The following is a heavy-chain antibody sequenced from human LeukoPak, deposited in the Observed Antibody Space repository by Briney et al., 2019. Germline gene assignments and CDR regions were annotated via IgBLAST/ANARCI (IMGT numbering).Heavy chain of an antibody. V-gene: IGHV3-15*07. Sequence: PGGSLRLSCAASGFTFSNAWMNWVRQAPGKGLEWVGRIKSKTDGGTTDYAAPVKGRFTISRDDSKNTLYLQMNSLKTEDTAVYYCTTRLVLLYYDSSGYYQGDYWGQGTLVTVSS. CDR3: TTRLVLLYYDSSGYYQGDY. D-gene: IGHD3-22*01. CDR2: IKSKTDGGTT. CDR1: GFTFSNAW. J-gene: IGHJ4*02.